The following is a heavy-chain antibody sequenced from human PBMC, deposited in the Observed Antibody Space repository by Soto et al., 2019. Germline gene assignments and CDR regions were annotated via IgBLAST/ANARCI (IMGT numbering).Heavy chain of an antibody. J-gene: IGHJ4*02. Sequence: EVQLVESGGGMVQPGGSLRVSCAASGFTLSSYSMHWVRQAPGKGLEWVSYISVSGGTIYYADSVKGRFTISRDNAKNSLSVQMNSLRDEDTAVYFCARETGLRSSGWSYDFDFWGQGTRVTVSS. D-gene: IGHD6-19*01. V-gene: IGHV3-48*02. CDR2: ISVSGGTI. CDR1: GFTLSSYS. CDR3: ARETGLRSSGWSYDFDF.